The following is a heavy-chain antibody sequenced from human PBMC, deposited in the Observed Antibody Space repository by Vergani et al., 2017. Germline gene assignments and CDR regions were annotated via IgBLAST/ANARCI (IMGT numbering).Heavy chain of an antibody. CDR2: INHSGST. Sequence: QVQLQQWGAGLLKPSETLSLTCAVYGGSFSGYYWSWIRQPPGKGLEWIGEINHSGSTNYNPSLKSRVTISVDTSKNQFSLKLSSVTAADTAVYYCAGEGGVVVVAARRGWFDPWGQGTLVTVSS. V-gene: IGHV4-34*01. J-gene: IGHJ5*02. D-gene: IGHD2-15*01. CDR1: GGSFSGYY. CDR3: AGEGGVVVVAARRGWFDP.